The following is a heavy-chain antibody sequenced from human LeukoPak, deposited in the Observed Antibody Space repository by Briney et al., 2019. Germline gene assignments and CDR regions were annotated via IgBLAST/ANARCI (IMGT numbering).Heavy chain of an antibody. CDR2: INHSGST. CDR1: GGSFSGYY. J-gene: IGHJ2*01. CDR3: ARGEVNWYFDL. Sequence: SETLSLTCAVYGGSFSGYYWSWIRQPPGKGLEWIGEINHSGSTNYNPSLKSRVTISVDTSKNQFSLKLSSVTAADTAMYYCARGEVNWYFDLWGRGTLVTASS. V-gene: IGHV4-34*01. D-gene: IGHD3-22*01.